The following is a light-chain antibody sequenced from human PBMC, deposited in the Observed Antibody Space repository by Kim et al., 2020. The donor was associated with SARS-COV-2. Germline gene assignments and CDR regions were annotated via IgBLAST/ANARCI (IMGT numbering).Light chain of an antibody. J-gene: IGKJ2*01. CDR2: GAS. Sequence: LSPRERATLSCRASHSVNSNYLAWYQQKPGQAPRVLIYGASTRATGVPDRFGGSGSGTDFTLTITRLEPEDFAVYFCKQYGSSPRTFGQGTKLEI. V-gene: IGKV3-20*01. CDR3: KQYGSSPRT. CDR1: HSVNSNY.